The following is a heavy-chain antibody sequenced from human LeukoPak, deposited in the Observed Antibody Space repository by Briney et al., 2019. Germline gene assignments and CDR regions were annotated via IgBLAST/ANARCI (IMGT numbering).Heavy chain of an antibody. CDR1: GYTFTGYY. Sequence: GASVKVSCKASGYTFTGYYMHWVRQAPGQGLEWMGGIIPIFGTANYAQKFQGRVTITTDESTSTAYMELSSLRSEDTAVYYCARSAAKEQGIVVVPAASDAFDIWGQGTMVTVSS. V-gene: IGHV1-69*05. CDR2: IIPIFGTA. D-gene: IGHD2-2*01. J-gene: IGHJ3*02. CDR3: ARSAAKEQGIVVVPAASDAFDI.